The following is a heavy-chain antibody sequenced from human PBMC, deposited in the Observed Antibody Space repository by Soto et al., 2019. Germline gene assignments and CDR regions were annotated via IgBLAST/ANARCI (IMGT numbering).Heavy chain of an antibody. CDR1: GYTFTFRY. Sequence: SVKVSCKASGYTFTFRYLHWVRQAPGQALEWVGWITPFKSDTNYAQKFQDRVTITRDRSVSTAYMELSNLRSDDTAMYYCARSPFAGSDAFEIWGQGTTVTVSS. D-gene: IGHD1-1*01. V-gene: IGHV1-45*02. J-gene: IGHJ3*02. CDR2: ITPFKSDT. CDR3: ARSPFAGSDAFEI.